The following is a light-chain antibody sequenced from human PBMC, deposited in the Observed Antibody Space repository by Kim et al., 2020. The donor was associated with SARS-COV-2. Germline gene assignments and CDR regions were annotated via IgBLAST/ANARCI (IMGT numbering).Light chain of an antibody. V-gene: IGKV3-15*01. J-gene: IGKJ1*01. CDR3: QQYNNYWT. CDR2: RAS. Sequence: SVSPGERATLSCRASQSVSTNLAWYQHKPGRAPRLLIYRASTRATGVPARFSGSGSGTEFTLTISSLQSEDFAVYYCQQYNNYWTFGQGTKVDIK. CDR1: QSVSTN.